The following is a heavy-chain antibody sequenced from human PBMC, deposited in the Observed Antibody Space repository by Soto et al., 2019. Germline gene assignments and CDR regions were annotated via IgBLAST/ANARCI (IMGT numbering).Heavy chain of an antibody. CDR1: GFSLSTTGVG. V-gene: IGHV2-5*02. Sequence: QITLKESGPTLVKPTQTLTLTCTFSGFSLSTTGVGVGWIRQPPGKALECLALIYWDDDKRYTPSLKSRLTXSXDXXKNQVVFTMTNMDPVDTATYYCAHLNLYYHYGLDVWGQGTTVTVSS. CDR2: IYWDDDK. J-gene: IGHJ6*02. CDR3: AHLNLYYHYGLDV.